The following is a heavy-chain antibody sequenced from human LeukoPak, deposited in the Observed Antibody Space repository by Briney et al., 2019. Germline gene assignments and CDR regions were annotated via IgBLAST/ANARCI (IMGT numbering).Heavy chain of an antibody. CDR3: ARRGVVIRVILVGFHKEAFYFDS. CDR2: IKQDGSEK. Sequence: GGSLRLSCAASGFTFSSYWMSWVRQAPGKGLEWVANIKQDGSEKYYVDSVKGRFTISRDNPKNTLYLQMNSLRAEDTAVYFCARRGVVIRVILVGFHKEAFYFDSWGQGALVTVSS. J-gene: IGHJ4*02. CDR1: GFTFSSYW. V-gene: IGHV3-7*03. D-gene: IGHD3-22*01.